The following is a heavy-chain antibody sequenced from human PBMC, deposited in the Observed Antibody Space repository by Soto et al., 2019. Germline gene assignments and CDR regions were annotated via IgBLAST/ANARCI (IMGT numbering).Heavy chain of an antibody. V-gene: IGHV4-34*01. CDR2: INHSGST. CDR1: GGSFSGYY. J-gene: IGHJ4*02. CDR3: VVGGGYDYGFDY. Sequence: SETLSLTCAVYGGSFSGYYWSWIRQPPGKGLEWIGEINHSGSTNYNPSLKSRVTISVDTSKNQFSLKLSSVAAAGTAVYYCVVGGGYDYGFDYWGQGTLVTVSS. D-gene: IGHD5-12*01.